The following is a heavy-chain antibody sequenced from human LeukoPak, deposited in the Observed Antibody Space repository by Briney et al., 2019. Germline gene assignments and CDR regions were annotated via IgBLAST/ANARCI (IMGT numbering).Heavy chain of an antibody. CDR1: GGTFSSYA. D-gene: IGHD2-2*02. Sequence: ASVKVSCKASGGTFSSYAISWVRQAPGQGLEWMGGIIPIFGTANYAQKFQGRVTITADESTSTAYMELSSLRSEDTAVYYCARDRDIVVVPAVIGRYFQHWGQGTLVTVSS. V-gene: IGHV1-69*13. J-gene: IGHJ1*01. CDR2: IIPIFGTA. CDR3: ARDRDIVVVPAVIGRYFQH.